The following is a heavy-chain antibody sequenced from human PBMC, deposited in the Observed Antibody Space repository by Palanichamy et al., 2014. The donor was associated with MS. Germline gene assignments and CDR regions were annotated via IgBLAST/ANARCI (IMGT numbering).Heavy chain of an antibody. CDR1: GFTFTTYA. CDR3: ARDPPDSGWTLDY. D-gene: IGHD6-19*01. Sequence: QVQLVESGGGVVQPGRSLRLSCAASGFTFTTYAMHWVRQAPGKGLEWVALISFDGSNKYYADSVMGRLTISRDNSKNTLYLQMNSLRVEDTAVYSCARDPPDSGWTLDYRGQGTLVTVAS. V-gene: IGHV3-30*04. J-gene: IGHJ4*02. CDR2: ISFDGSNK.